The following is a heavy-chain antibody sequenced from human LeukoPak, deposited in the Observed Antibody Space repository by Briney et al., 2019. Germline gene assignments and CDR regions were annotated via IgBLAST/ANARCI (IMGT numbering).Heavy chain of an antibody. CDR1: GYIFTSYW. CDR3: ASGWRSGWPYYYYGMDV. J-gene: IGHJ6*02. Sequence: GESLKISCKGSGYIFTSYWIGWVRQMPGRGLEWMGIIYPGDSDTRYSPSFQGQVTISADKSISTAYLQWSSLKASDTAMYYCASGWRSGWPYYYYGMDVWGQGTTVTVSS. CDR2: IYPGDSDT. V-gene: IGHV5-51*01. D-gene: IGHD6-19*01.